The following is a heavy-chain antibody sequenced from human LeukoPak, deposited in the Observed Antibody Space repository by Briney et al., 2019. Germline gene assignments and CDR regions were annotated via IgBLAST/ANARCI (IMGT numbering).Heavy chain of an antibody. CDR3: ARGPSSHYYHSNPYYFDY. Sequence: GGSLRLSCAASGFTFSSYSMNWVRQAPGKGLEWVSYISSSSSTIYYADSVKGRFTISRDNAKNSLYLQMNSLRAEDTAVYYCARGPSSHYYHSNPYYFDYWGQGTLVTVSS. V-gene: IGHV3-48*01. CDR2: ISSSSSTI. CDR1: GFTFSSYS. D-gene: IGHD3-22*01. J-gene: IGHJ4*02.